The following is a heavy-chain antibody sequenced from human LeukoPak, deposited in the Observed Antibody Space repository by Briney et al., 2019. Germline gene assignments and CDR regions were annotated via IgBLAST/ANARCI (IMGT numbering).Heavy chain of an antibody. J-gene: IGHJ5*01. D-gene: IGHD5-18*01. CDR2: ISYDGSTK. CDR3: AKEGVRGYSYGYGTRNKWFDF. CDR1: EFSVGSNY. V-gene: IGHV3-30*18. Sequence: GGSLRLSCAASEFSVGSNYMTWVRQAPGKGLEWVAVISYDGSTKYYTNSVKGRFTISRDNSKNTLYPQMNSLRAEDTAVYYCAKEGVRGYSYGYGTRNKWFDFWGQGTLVTVSS.